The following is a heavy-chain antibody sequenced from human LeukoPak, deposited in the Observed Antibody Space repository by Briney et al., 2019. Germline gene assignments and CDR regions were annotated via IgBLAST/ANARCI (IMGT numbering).Heavy chain of an antibody. V-gene: IGHV3-7*01. CDR2: INLGGSQK. CDR1: GFTFSNYW. Sequence: GGSLRLSCAASGFTFSNYWMAWVRQAPGKGPEWVANINLGGSQKYYVDSVKGRFTISRDNAENSLYLQMNSLRAEDTALYYCARKRPNYFDYWGQGTLVTVSS. CDR3: ARKRPNYFDY. J-gene: IGHJ4*02.